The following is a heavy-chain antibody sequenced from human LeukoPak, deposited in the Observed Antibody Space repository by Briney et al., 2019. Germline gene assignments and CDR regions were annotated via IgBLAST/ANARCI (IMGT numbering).Heavy chain of an antibody. J-gene: IGHJ3*02. CDR2: ISSSSSDI. Sequence: GGSLRLSCAASGFTFSSYSMNWVRQAPGKGLEWVSSISSSSSDIYYADSVKGRFTISGDNAKNSLYLQMNSLRAEDTAVFYCARGYCSGGSCYWAFDIWGQGTMVTVSS. V-gene: IGHV3-21*01. CDR3: ARGYCSGGSCYWAFDI. CDR1: GFTFSSYS. D-gene: IGHD2-15*01.